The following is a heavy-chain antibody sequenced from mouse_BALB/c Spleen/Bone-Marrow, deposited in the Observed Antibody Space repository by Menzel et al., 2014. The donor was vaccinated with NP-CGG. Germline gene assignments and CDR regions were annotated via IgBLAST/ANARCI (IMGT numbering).Heavy chain of an antibody. Sequence: EVQVVESGPELVKPGASVKMSCKASGYTFTSYVMHWVKQKPGQGLEWIGYINPYNDGTKYNEKFKGKATPTSDKSSSTAYMELSSLTSEDSAVYYCARSDGYYGAMDYWGQGTSVTVSS. V-gene: IGHV1-14*01. J-gene: IGHJ4*01. CDR2: INPYNDGT. D-gene: IGHD2-3*01. CDR3: ARSDGYYGAMDY. CDR1: GYTFTSYV.